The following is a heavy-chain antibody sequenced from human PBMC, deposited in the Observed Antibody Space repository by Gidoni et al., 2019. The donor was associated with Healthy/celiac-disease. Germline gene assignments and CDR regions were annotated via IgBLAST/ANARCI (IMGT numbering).Heavy chain of an antibody. V-gene: IGHV4-34*01. CDR1: GGSFSGSY. CDR2: IKHSGST. Sequence: QVQLQQWGAGLLKPSETLSLTCAFYGGSFSGSYWSWIRQPPGKGLEWMWEIKHSGSTNSNPSLKSRVTISVDTSKNQFSLKLSSVTAADTAVYYCARGYCTNGVCFGARYYFDYWGQGTLVTVSS. J-gene: IGHJ4*02. D-gene: IGHD2-8*01. CDR3: ARGYCTNGVCFGARYYFDY.